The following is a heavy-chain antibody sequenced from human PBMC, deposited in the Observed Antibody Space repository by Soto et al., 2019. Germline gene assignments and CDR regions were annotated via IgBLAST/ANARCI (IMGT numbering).Heavy chain of an antibody. V-gene: IGHV4-4*02. J-gene: IGHJ1*01. CDR1: GTSISSSNW. D-gene: IGHD6-13*01. Sequence: PSETLSLTCAVSGTSISSSNWWSWVRQPPGKGLEWIGEIYHSGSTNYNPSFKSRVSISVDKSKNQFSLRLSSVTAADTAVYYCARGGSSSWLRIFHHWGQGTLVTVSS. CDR2: IYHSGST. CDR3: ARGGSSSWLRIFHH.